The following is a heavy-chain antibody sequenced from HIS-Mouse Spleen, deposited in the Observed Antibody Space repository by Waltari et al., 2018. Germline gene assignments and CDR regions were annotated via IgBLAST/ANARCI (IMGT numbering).Heavy chain of an antibody. CDR2: IRWNSGSI. J-gene: IGHJ4*02. V-gene: IGHV3-9*01. CDR3: AKDGSYAGFDY. Sequence: EVQLVESGGGLVQPGRSLRLSCAASGFTLDDYAMHWVRQAPGKGLEWVSGIRWNSGSIGYADAVKGRFTVSRDNAKNSLYLQMNSLRAEDTALYYCAKDGSYAGFDYWGQGTLVTVSS. CDR1: GFTLDDYA. D-gene: IGHD1-26*01.